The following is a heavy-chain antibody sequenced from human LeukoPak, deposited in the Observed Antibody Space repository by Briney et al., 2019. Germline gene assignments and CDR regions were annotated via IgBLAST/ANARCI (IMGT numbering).Heavy chain of an antibody. J-gene: IGHJ4*02. CDR2: ISGSGGST. Sequence: GGSLRPSCAASGFTFSSDAMTWVRQAPGKGLEWVSSISGSGGSTYYADSVKGRFTISRDNSKNTLYLQMNSLGAEDTAVYYCAKDLGYDSSGYSISFDYWGQGTLVTVSS. CDR1: GFTFSSDA. D-gene: IGHD3-22*01. V-gene: IGHV3-23*01. CDR3: AKDLGYDSSGYSISFDY.